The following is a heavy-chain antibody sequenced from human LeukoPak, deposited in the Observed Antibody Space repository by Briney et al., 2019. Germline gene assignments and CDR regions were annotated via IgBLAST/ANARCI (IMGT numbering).Heavy chain of an antibody. Sequence: ASVKVSCKASGYIFTSYGISWVRQAPGQGLEWMGRISAYNGNTKYAQKFQGRVIMTTDTSTSTAYMELRSLRSDDTAVYYCARDLSWSECLRSGGSCQVLNWFDPWGQGTLVTVSS. D-gene: IGHD2-15*01. CDR1: GYIFTSYG. CDR2: ISAYNGNT. CDR3: ARDLSWSECLRSGGSCQVLNWFDP. J-gene: IGHJ5*02. V-gene: IGHV1-18*01.